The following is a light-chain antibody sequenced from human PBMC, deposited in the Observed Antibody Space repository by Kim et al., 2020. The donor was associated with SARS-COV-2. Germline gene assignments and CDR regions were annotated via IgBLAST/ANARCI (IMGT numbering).Light chain of an antibody. J-gene: IGLJ3*02. CDR2: GND. CDR3: ATWDDTLSGRV. CDR1: SSNIGFSP. Sequence: QSVLTQPPSVSATPGQRVTISCSGSSSNIGFSPVSWYQHLPGTAPKLLIYGNDQRPSGVPDRFSGSKSGTSASLAISGLQSRDEGDYYCATWDDTLSGRVFGGWTQLTVL. V-gene: IGLV1-44*01.